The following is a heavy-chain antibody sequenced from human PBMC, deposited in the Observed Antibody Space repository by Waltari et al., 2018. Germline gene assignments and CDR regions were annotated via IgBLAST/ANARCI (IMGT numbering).Heavy chain of an antibody. Sequence: QVQLQQWGAGLLKPSETLSLTCAVYGGSFSGYYWSWIRQPPGKGLEWIGEINHSGSTNYNPSLNSRVTISVDTSKNQFSLKLSSVTAADTAVYYCASGLVVTAHDAFDIWGQGTMVTVSS. CDR3: ASGLVVTAHDAFDI. CDR2: INHSGST. D-gene: IGHD2-21*02. V-gene: IGHV4-34*01. J-gene: IGHJ3*02. CDR1: GGSFSGYY.